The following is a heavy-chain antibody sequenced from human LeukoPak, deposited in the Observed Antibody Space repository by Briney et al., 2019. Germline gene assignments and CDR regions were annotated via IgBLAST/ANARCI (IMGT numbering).Heavy chain of an antibody. Sequence: GGSLRLSCAGSGFTLSSYWMHWVRQAPGKGLVWVARINTDGRSTDYADSVKDRFTISRDNAKNSLYLQMNSLRAEDTAVYYCARDASTYYDYVWGSLVDYWGQGTLVTVSS. CDR3: ARDASTYYDYVWGSLVDY. D-gene: IGHD3-16*01. CDR2: INTDGRST. J-gene: IGHJ4*02. V-gene: IGHV3-74*01. CDR1: GFTLSSYW.